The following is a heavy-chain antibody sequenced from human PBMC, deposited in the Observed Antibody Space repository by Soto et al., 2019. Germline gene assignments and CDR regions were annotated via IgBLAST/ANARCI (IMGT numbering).Heavy chain of an antibody. D-gene: IGHD2-15*01. V-gene: IGHV3-15*01. CDR1: GFTFSNAW. J-gene: IGHJ1*01. CDR2: IKSNTDGATT. Sequence: GGSLRLSCVVSGFTFSNAWMTWVRQPPGAGLQWVGRIKSNTDGATTDYGAPVKGRFTISRDDSKNTVFLQMNSLRTEDTAVYYCTTDLYCSGGRCSLRWGQGTLVTVSS. CDR3: TTDLYCSGGRCSLR.